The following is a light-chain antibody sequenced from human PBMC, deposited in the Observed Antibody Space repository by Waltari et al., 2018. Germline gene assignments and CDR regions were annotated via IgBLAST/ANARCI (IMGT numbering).Light chain of an antibody. J-gene: IGLJ2*01. CDR2: DVS. V-gene: IGLV2-14*01. Sequence: SALPQPDSVSGSPGQSITISCGGISSDSGVYNYVSWYQQHPGEAPKVIIYDVSNRPSGVSNRFSGSKSGSSASLTISGLQAEDEADYYCSSFTSSTTGIFGGGTKLTVL. CDR3: SSFTSSTTGI. CDR1: SSDSGVYNY.